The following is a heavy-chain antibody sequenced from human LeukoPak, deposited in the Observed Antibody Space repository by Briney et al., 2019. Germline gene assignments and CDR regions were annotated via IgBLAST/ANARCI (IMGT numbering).Heavy chain of an antibody. CDR2: IYYSGST. Sequence: PSETLSLTCTVSGGSISSYYWSWIRLPPGKGLEWIGYIYYSGSTNYNPSLKSRVTISVDTSKNQFSLKLSSVTAADTAIYYCATIRSAYDYYYYYMDVWGKGTTVTVSS. V-gene: IGHV4-59*01. D-gene: IGHD3-3*01. J-gene: IGHJ6*03. CDR1: GGSISSYY. CDR3: ATIRSAYDYYYYYMDV.